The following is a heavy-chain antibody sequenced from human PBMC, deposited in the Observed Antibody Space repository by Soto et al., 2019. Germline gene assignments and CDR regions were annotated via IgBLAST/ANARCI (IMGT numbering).Heavy chain of an antibody. D-gene: IGHD3-10*01. CDR2: IRSSAERGTT. CDR3: YHYGSGSYSTDY. CDR1: GFVFKNAR. V-gene: IGHV3-15*07. J-gene: IGHJ4*02. Sequence: EVQMVESGGGLVKPGGSLRLSCAASGFVFKNARMSWARQAPGRGLEWVGHIRSSAERGTTDYAAPVKGRFTISRDDSQNTLYLQMNSLKTEDTAVYFCYHYGSGSYSTDYWGQGTLVTASS.